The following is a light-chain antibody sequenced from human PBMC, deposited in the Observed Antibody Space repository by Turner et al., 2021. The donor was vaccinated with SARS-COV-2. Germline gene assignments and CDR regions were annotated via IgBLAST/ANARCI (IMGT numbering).Light chain of an antibody. CDR2: AAS. CDR1: QSISSY. V-gene: IGKV1-39*01. J-gene: IGKJ1*01. Sequence: DIQMTQSPSSLSASVGDRVTITCRASQSISSYLNWYQQIPGKAPKLLIYAASSLQSGGPSRFSGSGSGTDFTLTISRLQPEDFATYYCQQSYSSFTWTFGQGTKVDIK. CDR3: QQSYSSFTWT.